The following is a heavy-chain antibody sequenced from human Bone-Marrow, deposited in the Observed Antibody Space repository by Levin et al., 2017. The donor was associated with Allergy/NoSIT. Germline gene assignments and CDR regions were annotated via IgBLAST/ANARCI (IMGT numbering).Heavy chain of an antibody. CDR1: GFIFRSYA. Sequence: PGGSLRLSCAASGFIFRSYAMSWVRQAPGKGLEWVSTTSGSGDRTYYAESVKGRFTISRDRSKNTVYLQMNSLGAEDTAVYYCVKGTSIAASAWGYFENWGQGTLVTVSS. V-gene: IGHV3-23*01. D-gene: IGHD6-6*01. CDR2: TSGSGDRT. J-gene: IGHJ4*02. CDR3: VKGTSIAASAWGYFEN.